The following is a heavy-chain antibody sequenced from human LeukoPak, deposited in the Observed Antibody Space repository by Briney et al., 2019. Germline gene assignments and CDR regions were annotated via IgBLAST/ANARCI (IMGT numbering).Heavy chain of an antibody. CDR3: ARGPAMVRGVILDY. J-gene: IGHJ4*02. CDR2: IWYDGSNK. D-gene: IGHD3-10*01. V-gene: IGHV3-33*01. Sequence: GRSLRLSCAASGFTFSSYGMHWVRQAPGKGLEWVAVIWYDGSNKYYADSVKGRFTISRDNSKNTLYPQMNSLRAEDTAVYYCARGPAMVRGVILDYWGQGTLVTVSS. CDR1: GFTFSSYG.